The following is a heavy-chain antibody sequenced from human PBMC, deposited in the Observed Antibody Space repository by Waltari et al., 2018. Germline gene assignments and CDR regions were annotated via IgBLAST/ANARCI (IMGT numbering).Heavy chain of an antibody. D-gene: IGHD6-6*01. J-gene: IGHJ5*02. CDR2: INPSGGST. CDR1: GYTFTSYY. V-gene: IGHV1-46*01. Sequence: QVQLVQSGAEVKKPGASVKVSCKASGYTFTSYYMHWVRQAPGQGLEWMGIINPSGGSTSYAQKFQGRVTMTRDTSTSTVYMELSSLRSEDTAVYYCAREVSGYSSSSNWFDPWGQGTLVTVSS. CDR3: AREVSGYSSSSNWFDP.